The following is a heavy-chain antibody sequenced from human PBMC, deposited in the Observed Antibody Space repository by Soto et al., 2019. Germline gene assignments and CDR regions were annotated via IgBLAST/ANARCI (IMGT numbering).Heavy chain of an antibody. CDR3: ARGGYSSNYGMDV. CDR2: IYYSGST. J-gene: IGHJ6*02. D-gene: IGHD5-18*01. V-gene: IGHV4-59*12. CDR1: GGSISSYY. Sequence: PSETLSLTCTVSGGSISSYYWSWIRQPPGKGLEWIGYIYYSGSTYYNPSLKSRVTISVDTSKNQFSLKLSSVTAADTAVYYCARGGYSSNYGMDVWGQGTTVT.